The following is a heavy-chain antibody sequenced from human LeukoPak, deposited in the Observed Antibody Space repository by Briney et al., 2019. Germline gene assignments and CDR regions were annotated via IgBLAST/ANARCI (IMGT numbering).Heavy chain of an antibody. D-gene: IGHD6-13*01. CDR3: ARAPYSSSWDY. CDR1: GGSISSSSYY. Sequence: SETLSLTCTVSGGSISSSSYYWGWIRQPPGKGLEWIGSIYYSGSTNYNPSLKSRVTISVDTSKNQFSLKLSSVTAADTAVYYCARAPYSSSWDYWGQGTLVTVSS. J-gene: IGHJ4*02. CDR2: IYYSGST. V-gene: IGHV4-39*07.